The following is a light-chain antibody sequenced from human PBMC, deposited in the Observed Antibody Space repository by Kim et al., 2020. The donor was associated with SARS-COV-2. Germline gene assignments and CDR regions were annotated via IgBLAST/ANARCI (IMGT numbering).Light chain of an antibody. CDR2: VGS. J-gene: IGKJ2*01. CDR3: MQALQTPYT. V-gene: IGKV2-28*01. CDR1: QSMLHSNVYNY. Sequence: EPSSISRRSRQSMLHSNVYNYLDWYLQKPGQAPQLLIYVGSNRASGVPYRFSGSGSGTDFTLKISRVEAEDVGFYYCMQALQTPYTFGQGTKLEI.